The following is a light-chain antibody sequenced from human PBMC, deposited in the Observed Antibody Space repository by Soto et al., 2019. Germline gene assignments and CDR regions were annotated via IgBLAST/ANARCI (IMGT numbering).Light chain of an antibody. CDR1: RSDVGGHNY. CDR3: NSYAGTKNLV. Sequence: QTVVTQPPSASGSPGQSVTISCTGTRSDVGGHNYVSWYQQHPGKAPKLIIYDVNKRPSGVPDRFSGSKSGNTASLTVSGLQAEDEADYYCNSYAGTKNLVFGGGTKLTVL. CDR2: DVN. J-gene: IGLJ2*01. V-gene: IGLV2-8*01.